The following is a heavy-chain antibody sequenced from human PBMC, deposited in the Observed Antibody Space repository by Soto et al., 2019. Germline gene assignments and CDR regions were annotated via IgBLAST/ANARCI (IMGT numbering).Heavy chain of an antibody. CDR1: GFTFSSYW. D-gene: IGHD3-22*01. CDR3: AIETSTYYYDSSAYLGFDY. J-gene: IGHJ4*02. V-gene: IGHV3-48*02. CDR2: ISSSTTTI. Sequence: PGGSLRLSCAASGFTFSSYWMSWVRQAPGKGLEWISYISSSTTTIFYADSVKGRFTISRGNAKNSLYLQMNSLRDEDTAVYYCAIETSTYYYDSSAYLGFDYWGQGTLVTVSS.